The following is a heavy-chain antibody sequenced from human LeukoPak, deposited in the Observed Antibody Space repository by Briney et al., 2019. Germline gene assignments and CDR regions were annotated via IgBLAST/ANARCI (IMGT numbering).Heavy chain of an antibody. Sequence: GGSLRLARAPYAFTFSSFPMSWVRHPPGGGREWVSVISGGGVSTYYAGSVKGRFTISRDNSKNTLYLQMNSLRAEDTAVYYCAKWARYCTNGVCYYFNYWGQGTLVTVSS. CDR3: AKWARYCTNGVCYYFNY. V-gene: IGHV3-23*01. CDR2: ISGGGVST. D-gene: IGHD2-8*01. CDR1: AFTFSSFP. J-gene: IGHJ4*02.